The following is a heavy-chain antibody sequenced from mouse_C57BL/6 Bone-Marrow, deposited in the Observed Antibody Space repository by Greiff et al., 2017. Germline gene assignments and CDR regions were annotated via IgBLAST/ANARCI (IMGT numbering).Heavy chain of an antibody. J-gene: IGHJ2*01. CDR2: INPNNGGT. V-gene: IGHV1-26*01. CDR3: ARDYYGSSWYFDY. CDR1: GYTFTDYY. Sequence: VQLQQSGPELVKPGASVKISCKASGYTFTDYYMNWVKQSHGKSFEWIGDINPNNGGTSYNQKLKGKATLTVDKSSSTAYMELRSLTSEDSEVYDCARDYYGSSWYFDYWGQGTILTVSS. D-gene: IGHD1-1*01.